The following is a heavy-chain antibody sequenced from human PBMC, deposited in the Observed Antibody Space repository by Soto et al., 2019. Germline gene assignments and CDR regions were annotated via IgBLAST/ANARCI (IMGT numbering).Heavy chain of an antibody. J-gene: IGHJ3*02. CDR1: GGSISSGGYS. Sequence: SETLSLTCAVCGGSISSGGYSWSWIRQPPGKGLEWIGYIYHSGSTYYNPSLKSRVTISVDRSKNQFSLKLSSVTAADTAVYYCARLATGSSGYYPAFDIWGQGTMVTVSS. CDR3: ARLATGSSGYYPAFDI. D-gene: IGHD3-22*01. CDR2: IYHSGST. V-gene: IGHV4-30-2*01.